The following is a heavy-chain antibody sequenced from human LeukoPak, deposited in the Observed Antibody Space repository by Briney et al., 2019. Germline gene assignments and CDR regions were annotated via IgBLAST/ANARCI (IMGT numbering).Heavy chain of an antibody. V-gene: IGHV1-58*02. CDR3: ARDPGYSSTGVDAFDI. CDR1: GFTFTSSA. Sequence: GASVKVSCKASGFTFTSSAMQWVRQARGQRLEWIGWIVVGSGNTNYAQKFQERVTITRDMSTSTAYMELSSLRSEDTAVYYCARDPGYSSTGVDAFDIWGRGTMVTVSS. J-gene: IGHJ3*02. CDR2: IVVGSGNT. D-gene: IGHD6-13*01.